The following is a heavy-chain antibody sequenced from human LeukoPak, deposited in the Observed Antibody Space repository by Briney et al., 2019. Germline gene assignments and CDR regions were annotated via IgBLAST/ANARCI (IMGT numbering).Heavy chain of an antibody. CDR3: ARGGYDFWSGPSLYYFDY. D-gene: IGHD3-3*01. J-gene: IGHJ4*02. V-gene: IGHV4-34*01. CDR2: INHSGST. Sequence: PSETLSLTCAVYGGSFSGYYWSWIRQPPGKGLEWIGEINHSGSTNYNPSLKSRVTISVDTSKNQFSLKLSSVTAADTAVYYCARGGYDFWSGPSLYYFDYWGQGTLVTVSS. CDR1: GGSFSGYY.